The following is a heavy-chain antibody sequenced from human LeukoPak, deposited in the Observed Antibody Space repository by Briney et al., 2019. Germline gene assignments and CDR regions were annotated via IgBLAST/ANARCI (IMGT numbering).Heavy chain of an antibody. Sequence: GGSLRLSCAASGFTFSSYNMNWVRQAPGKGLEWVSSLSSSSSYIYYADSVKGRFTISRDNAKNSLYLQMNSLRAEDTAVYYCARDYGDYGPSVPYYFDYWGQGTLVTVSS. J-gene: IGHJ4*02. CDR3: ARDYGDYGPSVPYYFDY. V-gene: IGHV3-21*01. D-gene: IGHD4-17*01. CDR2: LSSSSSYI. CDR1: GFTFSSYN.